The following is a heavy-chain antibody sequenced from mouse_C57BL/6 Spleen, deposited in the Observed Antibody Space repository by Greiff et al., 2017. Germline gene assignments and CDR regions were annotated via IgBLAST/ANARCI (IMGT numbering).Heavy chain of an antibody. CDR2: ISYDGSN. V-gene: IGHV3-6*01. CDR3: AKGLNGFFDD. D-gene: IGHD2-2*01. Sequence: ESGPGLVKPSQSLSLTCSVTGYSITSGYYWNWIRQFPGNKLEWRGYISYDGSNNYNPSLKNRISITRDTSTNQFFLKLNSVTTEDTATYYCAKGLNGFFDDWGQGTTLTVSS. J-gene: IGHJ2*01. CDR1: GYSITSGYY.